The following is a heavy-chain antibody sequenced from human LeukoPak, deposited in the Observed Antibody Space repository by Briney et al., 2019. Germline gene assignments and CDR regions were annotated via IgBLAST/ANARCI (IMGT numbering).Heavy chain of an antibody. CDR2: LSGSGITT. D-gene: IGHD6-19*01. Sequence: GGSLRLSCAASGFTFSNSAMSWIRQAPGKGLEWVSTLSGSGITTYYADSVKGRFTISRDNSKNTLYLQMNSLRAEDTAVYYCAKGIYSSGWSYFDYWGHGTLVTVSS. V-gene: IGHV3-23*01. CDR1: GFTFSNSA. J-gene: IGHJ4*01. CDR3: AKGIYSSGWSYFDY.